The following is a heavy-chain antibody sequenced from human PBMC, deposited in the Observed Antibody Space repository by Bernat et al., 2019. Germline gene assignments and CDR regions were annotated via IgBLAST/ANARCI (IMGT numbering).Heavy chain of an antibody. CDR3: ARESARIDAFDI. J-gene: IGHJ3*02. CDR1: GFTFSDYY. D-gene: IGHD2-15*01. CDR2: ISSSSSYT. V-gene: IGHV3-11*05. Sequence: SCAASGFTFSDYYMSWIRQAPGKGLEWVSYISSSSSYTNYADSVKGLFTISRDNAKNSLYLLMNSLRAEDTDVYYCARESARIDAFDIWGQGTMVT.